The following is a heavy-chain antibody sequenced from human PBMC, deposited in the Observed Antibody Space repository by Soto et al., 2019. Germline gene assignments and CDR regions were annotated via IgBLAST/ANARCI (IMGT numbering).Heavy chain of an antibody. Sequence: SETLSLTCTVSGGSISSSSYYWGWIRQPPGKGLEWIGSIYYSGSTYYNPSLKSRVTISVDTSKNQFSLKLSSVTAADTAVYYCARGRQVEMATILIWGQGTMVTVSS. CDR2: IYYSGST. CDR3: ARGRQVEMATILI. J-gene: IGHJ3*02. V-gene: IGHV4-39*01. CDR1: GGSISSSSYY. D-gene: IGHD5-12*01.